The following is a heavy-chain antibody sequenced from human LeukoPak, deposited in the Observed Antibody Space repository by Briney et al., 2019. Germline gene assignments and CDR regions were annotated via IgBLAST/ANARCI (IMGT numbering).Heavy chain of an antibody. CDR3: ATSRTFDY. CDR1: GFTFSSYW. CDR2: INSDGSST. Sequence: GGSLRLSCAASGFTFSSYWMHWVRQSPGKGLVWVSGINSDGSSTSYADSVKGRFTISRDNAKNTVYLQMNSLRAEDTAVYHCATSRTFDYWGQGTLVTVSA. V-gene: IGHV3-74*01. J-gene: IGHJ4*02.